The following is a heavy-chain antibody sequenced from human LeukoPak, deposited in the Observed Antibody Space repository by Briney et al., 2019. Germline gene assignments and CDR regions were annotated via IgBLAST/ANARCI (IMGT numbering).Heavy chain of an antibody. CDR3: ARANVVVSYYFDY. CDR2: IDWDDDK. V-gene: IGHV2-70*11. CDR1: GFSLSTSGLC. Sequence: SGPTLVNPTQTVTLTCTFSGFSLSTSGLCVSWLRQAPGQALEWLARIDWDDDKYYNTSLKTRLTISKDTSKNQVVLTMTNMDPVDSATYYCARANVVVSYYFDYWGQGTLVTVSS. D-gene: IGHD2-2*01. J-gene: IGHJ4*02.